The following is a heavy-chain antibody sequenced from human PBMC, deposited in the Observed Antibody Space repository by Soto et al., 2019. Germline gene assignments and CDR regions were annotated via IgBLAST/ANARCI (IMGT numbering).Heavy chain of an antibody. D-gene: IGHD1-1*01. CDR3: ARDRGTTGMVVYFYGFD. J-gene: IGHJ5*01. V-gene: IGHV3-23*01. CDR2: ISASGGST. CDR1: GSTFRRYA. Sequence: GSLRLSCAASGSTFRRYAMNWVRKAPGKGLEWASGISASGGSTYYADFVKGRITISRDNPKSTLYLQMNSLRVDDTGEYYCARDRGTTGMVVYFYGFD.